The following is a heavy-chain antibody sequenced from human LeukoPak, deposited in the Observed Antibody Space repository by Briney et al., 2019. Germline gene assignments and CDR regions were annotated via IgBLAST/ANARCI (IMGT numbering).Heavy chain of an antibody. CDR1: GFTFSSYG. CDR3: AKDTGDIVATIFDY. Sequence: GESLRLSCAASGFTFSSYGMHWVRQAPGKGLEWVAFIRYDGSNKYYADSVKGRFTISRDNSKNTLYLQMNSLRAEDTAVYYCAKDTGDIVATIFDYWGQGTLVTVSS. V-gene: IGHV3-30*02. CDR2: IRYDGSNK. D-gene: IGHD5-12*01. J-gene: IGHJ4*02.